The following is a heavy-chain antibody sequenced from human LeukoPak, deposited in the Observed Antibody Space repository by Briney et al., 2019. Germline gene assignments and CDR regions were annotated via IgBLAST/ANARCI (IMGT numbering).Heavy chain of an antibody. Sequence: GGSLRLSCAASGFTFRSYGMHWVRQAPGKGLEWVAIIRYDGTNKYYADSVKGRFTISRDNSKNTLYLQMNSLKTEDTAVYYCTTDIRKRGVRGVIRTTPAVYYYMDVWGKGTTVTVSS. CDR1: GFTFRSYG. J-gene: IGHJ6*03. V-gene: IGHV3-30*02. CDR3: TTDIRKRGVRGVIRTTPAVYYYMDV. D-gene: IGHD3-10*01. CDR2: IRYDGTNK.